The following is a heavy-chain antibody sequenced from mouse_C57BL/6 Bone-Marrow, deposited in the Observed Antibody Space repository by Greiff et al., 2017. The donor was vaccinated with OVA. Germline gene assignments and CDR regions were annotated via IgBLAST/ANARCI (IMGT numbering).Heavy chain of an antibody. CDR1: GYTFTSYW. CDR3: ARSALGEDY. Sequence: VQLQQPGAELVMPGASVKLSCKASGYTFTSYWMHWVKQRPGQGLEWIGEIDPSDSYTNYNQKFKGKSTWTVDKSSSTAYMQLSSLTSEDSAVYYCARSALGEDYWGQGTTLTVSS. D-gene: IGHD4-1*01. V-gene: IGHV1-69*01. CDR2: IDPSDSYT. J-gene: IGHJ2*01.